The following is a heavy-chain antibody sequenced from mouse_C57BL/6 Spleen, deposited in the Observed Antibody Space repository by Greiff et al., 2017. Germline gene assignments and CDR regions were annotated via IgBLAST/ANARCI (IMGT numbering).Heavy chain of an antibody. CDR3: TRYVGTGYFDV. CDR2: IDPETGGT. V-gene: IGHV1-15*01. J-gene: IGHJ1*03. Sequence: QVHVKQSGAELVRPGASVTLSCKASGYTFTDYEMHWVKQTPVHGLEWIGAIDPETGGTAYNQKFKGKAILTADKSSSTAYMELRSLTSEDSAVYYCTRYVGTGYFDVWGTGTTVTVSS. CDR1: GYTFTDYE. D-gene: IGHD4-1*01.